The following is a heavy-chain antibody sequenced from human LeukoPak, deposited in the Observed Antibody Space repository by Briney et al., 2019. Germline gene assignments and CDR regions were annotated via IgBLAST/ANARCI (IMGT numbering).Heavy chain of an antibody. D-gene: IGHD2/OR15-2a*01. CDR2: ISDIGSI. V-gene: IGHV4-59*08. CDR1: GGSISTYY. Sequence: SETLSLTCTASGGSISTYYWSWIRQPPGKGLEWIAYISDIGSINYNPSLKSRVTISLDTSKNQFSLKLSSVTAADTAVYYCAGHHPRNTVDFWGQGTLVTVSS. J-gene: IGHJ4*02. CDR3: AGHHPRNTVDF.